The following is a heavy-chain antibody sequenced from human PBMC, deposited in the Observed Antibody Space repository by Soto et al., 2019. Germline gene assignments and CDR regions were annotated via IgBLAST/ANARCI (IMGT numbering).Heavy chain of an antibody. V-gene: IGHV4-59*12. CDR3: ARAPSTAVAIAVDSFDI. Sequence: QVQLQEAGPGLVKSSETLSLTCTVSGGSISGYYWSWLRQPPGKGLEWIGYIYDSGYTNYNPSLRRRLTISIDASKNQFSLKLTSVTAADTAVYFCARAPSTAVAIAVDSFDIWGHGTLVIVSS. D-gene: IGHD2-15*01. CDR1: GGSISGYY. J-gene: IGHJ3*02. CDR2: IYDSGYT.